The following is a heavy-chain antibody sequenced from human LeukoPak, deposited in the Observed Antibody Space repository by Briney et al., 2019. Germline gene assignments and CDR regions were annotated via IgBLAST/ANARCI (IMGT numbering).Heavy chain of an antibody. CDR2: IRTYNGDT. V-gene: IGHV1-18*01. CDR1: GYTFTSYG. D-gene: IGHD4-11*01. J-gene: IGHJ4*02. CDR3: ARTLTTGSYYFDY. Sequence: ASVKVSCKASGYTFTSYGIAWLRQAPGQGLEWLGWIRTYNGDTEYAEKFQGRVTMSTDTPTTMAYMELTSLRSDDTAVYYCARTLTTGSYYFDYWGQGTLVTVSS.